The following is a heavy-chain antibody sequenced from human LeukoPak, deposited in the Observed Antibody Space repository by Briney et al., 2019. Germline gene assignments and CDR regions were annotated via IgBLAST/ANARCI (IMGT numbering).Heavy chain of an antibody. D-gene: IGHD6-13*01. V-gene: IGHV4-39*01. Sequence: SETLSLTCTVSGGSISSYYWGWIRQPPGKGLEWIGSIYYSGGTYYNPSLKRRVTISVDTSKNQFSLKLSSVTAADTAVYYCARHYSSSWTFDYWGQGTLVTVSS. CDR3: ARHYSSSWTFDY. CDR2: IYYSGGT. CDR1: GGSISSYY. J-gene: IGHJ4*02.